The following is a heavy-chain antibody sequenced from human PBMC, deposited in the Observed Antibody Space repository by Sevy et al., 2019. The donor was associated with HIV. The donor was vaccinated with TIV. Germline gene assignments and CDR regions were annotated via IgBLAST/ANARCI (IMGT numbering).Heavy chain of an antibody. J-gene: IGHJ6*02. CDR2: ISYDGSNK. D-gene: IGHD3-22*01. Sequence: GGSLRLSCAASGFTFSSYGMHWVRQAPGKGLEWVALISYDGSNKYYADSVKGRFTISRDNSKNTLYLQMNSLRAEDTAVYYCAKEDYYDSSGYYYWYYYYGMDVWGQGTTVTVSS. CDR1: GFTFSSYG. CDR3: AKEDYYDSSGYYYWYYYYGMDV. V-gene: IGHV3-30*18.